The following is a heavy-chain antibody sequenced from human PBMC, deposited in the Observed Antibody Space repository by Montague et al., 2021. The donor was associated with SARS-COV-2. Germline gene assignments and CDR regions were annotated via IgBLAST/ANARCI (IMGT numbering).Heavy chain of an antibody. Sequence: SETLSLTCAVHGASISSYHWSWIRQSPGTGQERIGEVIHSGKRCYNPTPPRRLPMTVYTDTKLYSLRLSSVTAADTAVSFCSRGSHVEVARSLGCGWFDPWGQGTLVTVSS. V-gene: IGHV4-34*01. CDR2: VIHSGKR. J-gene: IGHJ5*02. CDR3: SRGSHVEVARSLGCGWFDP. CDR1: GASISSYH. D-gene: IGHD1-26*01.